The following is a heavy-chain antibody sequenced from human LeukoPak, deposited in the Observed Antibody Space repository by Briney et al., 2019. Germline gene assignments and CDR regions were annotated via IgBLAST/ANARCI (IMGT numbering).Heavy chain of an antibody. J-gene: IGHJ4*02. CDR1: GFTFSSYG. Sequence: PGRSLRLSCAASGFTFSSYGIHWVRQAPGKGLEWVAFISFGGSDKYYAGSVKGRFTISRDNSKNTLDLQMNSLRAEDTAVYYCAKSATVTSPLDYWGQGTLVTVSS. CDR3: AKSATVTSPLDY. V-gene: IGHV3-30*18. CDR2: ISFGGSDK. D-gene: IGHD4-17*01.